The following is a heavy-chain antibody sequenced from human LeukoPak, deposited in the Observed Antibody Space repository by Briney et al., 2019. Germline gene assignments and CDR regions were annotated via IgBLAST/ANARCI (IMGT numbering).Heavy chain of an antibody. Sequence: PSETLSLTCTVSGGSISSGGYYWSWIRQPPGKGLEWIGYIYYSGSTYYNPSLKSRVTISVDTSKNQFSLKLSSVTAADTAVYYCARALGDITMVRGVVDYWGQGTLVTVSS. CDR2: IYYSGST. J-gene: IGHJ4*02. CDR3: ARALGDITMVRGVVDY. CDR1: GGSISSGGYY. V-gene: IGHV4-30-4*01. D-gene: IGHD3-10*01.